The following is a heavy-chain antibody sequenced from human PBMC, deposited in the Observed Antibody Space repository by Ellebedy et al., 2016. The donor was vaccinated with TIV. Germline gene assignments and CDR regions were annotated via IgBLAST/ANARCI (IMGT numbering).Heavy chain of an antibody. CDR2: ISSSSSYI. CDR1: GFTFSSYS. CDR3: ARSVRPDYYDSSGYYKVDSPNWYFDL. J-gene: IGHJ2*01. D-gene: IGHD3-22*01. Sequence: GESLKISCAASGFTFSSYSMNWVRQAPGKGLEWVSSISSSSSYIYYADSVKGRFTISRDNAKNSLYLQMNSLRAEDTAVYYCARSVRPDYYDSSGYYKVDSPNWYFDLWGRGTLVTVSS. V-gene: IGHV3-21*01.